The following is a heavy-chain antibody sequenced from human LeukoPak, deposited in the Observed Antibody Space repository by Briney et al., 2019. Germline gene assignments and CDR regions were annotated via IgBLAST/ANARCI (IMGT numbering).Heavy chain of an antibody. D-gene: IGHD4-17*01. Sequence: PSETLSLTCTVSGGAISSSSHYWGWIRQPPGKGLEWIGSIYHSGSTFYNPSLKSRVAISVDTSRNHFSLNLKYVTASDTAVYYCARNTTVTDWYFDLWGRGTLVTVSS. CDR1: GGAISSSSHY. J-gene: IGHJ2*01. CDR3: ARNTTVTDWYFDL. CDR2: IYHSGST. V-gene: IGHV4-39*02.